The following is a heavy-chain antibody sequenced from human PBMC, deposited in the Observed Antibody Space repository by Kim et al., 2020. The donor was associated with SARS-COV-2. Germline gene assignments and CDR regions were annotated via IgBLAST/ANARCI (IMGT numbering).Heavy chain of an antibody. Sequence: NAQKFKGRVTITADEYTSTVYMELSSLRSEDTAVYYCARAKAAIPADFDYWGQGTLVTVSS. J-gene: IGHJ4*02. CDR3: ARAKAAIPADFDY. V-gene: IGHV1-69*01. D-gene: IGHD2-21*02.